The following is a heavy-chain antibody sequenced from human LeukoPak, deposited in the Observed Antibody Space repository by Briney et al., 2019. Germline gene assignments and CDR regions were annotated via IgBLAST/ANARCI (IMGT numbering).Heavy chain of an antibody. CDR1: GGSISSYY. Sequence: KPSETLSLTCTVSGGSISSYYWSWIRQAPGKGLEWTGYIYDSGSTNYNPSLKSRVTISVDTSKNQFSLKLSSVTAADTAVYYCASYYRSVWSYEYFQHWGQGTLVTVSS. CDR2: IYDSGST. V-gene: IGHV4-59*01. J-gene: IGHJ1*01. D-gene: IGHD6-19*01. CDR3: ASYYRSVWSYEYFQH.